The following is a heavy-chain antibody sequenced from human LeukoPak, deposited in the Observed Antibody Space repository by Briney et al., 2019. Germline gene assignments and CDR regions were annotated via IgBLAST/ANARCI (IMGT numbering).Heavy chain of an antibody. CDR3: ARDGYCSGGSCLDY. D-gene: IGHD2-15*01. CDR1: GGSFSGYY. V-gene: IGHV4-59*01. J-gene: IGHJ4*02. CDR2: IYYSGST. Sequence: SETLSLTCAVYGGSFSGYYWSWIRQPPGKGLEWIGYIYYSGSTNYNPSLKSRVTISVDTSKNQFSLKLSSVTAADTAVYHCARDGYCSGGSCLDYWGQGTLVTVSS.